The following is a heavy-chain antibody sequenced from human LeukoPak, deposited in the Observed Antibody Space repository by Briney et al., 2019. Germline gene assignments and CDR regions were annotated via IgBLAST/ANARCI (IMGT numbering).Heavy chain of an antibody. J-gene: IGHJ4*02. D-gene: IGHD1-26*01. CDR2: IKSKTDGGTT. Sequence: GGSLRLSCAASGFTFSNAYMSWVRQAPGKGLEWVGRIKSKTDGGTTDYAAPVKGRFTISRDDSKNTLYLQMNSLKTEDTAVYYCTTSRIVGILDYWGQGTLVTVSS. CDR3: TTSRIVGILDY. CDR1: GFTFSNAY. V-gene: IGHV3-15*01.